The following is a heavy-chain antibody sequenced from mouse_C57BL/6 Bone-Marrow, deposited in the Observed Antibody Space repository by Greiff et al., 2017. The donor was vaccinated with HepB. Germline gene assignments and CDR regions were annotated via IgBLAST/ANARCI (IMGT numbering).Heavy chain of an antibody. J-gene: IGHJ3*01. CDR1: GFTFSDYY. Sequence: EVKVVESEGGLVQPGSSMKLSCTASGFTFSDYYMAWVRQVPEKGLEWVANINYDGSSTYYLDSLKSRFIISRDNAKNILYLQMSSLKSEDTATYYCARHDGSFAYWGQGTLVTVSA. CDR2: INYDGSST. D-gene: IGHD2-3*01. V-gene: IGHV5-16*01. CDR3: ARHDGSFAY.